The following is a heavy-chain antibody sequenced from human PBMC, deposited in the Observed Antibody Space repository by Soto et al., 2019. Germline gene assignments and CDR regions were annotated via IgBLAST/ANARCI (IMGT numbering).Heavy chain of an antibody. Sequence: QVQLVESGGGVVQPGRSLRLSCAASGFIFSSYGMHWVRQAPGKGLEWVAVIWDDGSNKHYADSVKGRFTISRDNSKNTLYLQMNSLRAEDTAVCYCARDPHTKNIYYYHMDVWGKGTTVTVSS. D-gene: IGHD1-1*01. CDR3: ARDPHTKNIYYYHMDV. V-gene: IGHV3-33*01. J-gene: IGHJ6*03. CDR1: GFIFSSYG. CDR2: IWDDGSNK.